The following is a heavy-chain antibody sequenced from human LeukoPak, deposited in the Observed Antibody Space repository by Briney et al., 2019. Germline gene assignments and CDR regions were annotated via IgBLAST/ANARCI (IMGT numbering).Heavy chain of an antibody. Sequence: PGGSLRLSCAASGFTVSSNYMSWVRQAPGKGLEWVSVIYSGGNTYYADSVKGRFTISRDNSKNTLYLQMNSLRAEDTAVYYCAKDFRIGYSAHFDYWGQGALVTVSS. V-gene: IGHV3-53*01. CDR3: AKDFRIGYSAHFDY. D-gene: IGHD2-21*01. CDR1: GFTVSSNY. J-gene: IGHJ4*02. CDR2: IYSGGNT.